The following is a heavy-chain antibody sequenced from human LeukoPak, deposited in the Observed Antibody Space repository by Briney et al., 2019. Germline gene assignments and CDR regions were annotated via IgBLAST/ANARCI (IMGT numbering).Heavy chain of an antibody. J-gene: IGHJ4*02. CDR3: ARDGWFSSSWDFDY. D-gene: IGHD6-13*01. Sequence: PGGSLRLSCAASGFTLTNYWMGWVRQAPGKELEWVANIRPEGSDKYYVDSVKGRFTISRDNAKNSLYLQMNSLRAEDTAVYYCARDGWFSSSWDFDYWGQGTLVTVSS. CDR1: GFTLTNYW. V-gene: IGHV3-7*01. CDR2: IRPEGSDK.